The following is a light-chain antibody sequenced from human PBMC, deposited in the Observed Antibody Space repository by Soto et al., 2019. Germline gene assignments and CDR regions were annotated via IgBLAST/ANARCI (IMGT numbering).Light chain of an antibody. V-gene: IGKV1-39*01. J-gene: IGKJ2*01. CDR2: AVS. CDR3: QQSYSTPHT. Sequence: DIPMTQSPSSLSASVGDRVTITCRASQSVGSYLHWYQQKPGKAPKLLIYAVSSLHSGVPSRFSGGGSGTDFTLTISSLHPEDFATYYCQQSYSTPHTFGQGTKLEI. CDR1: QSVGSY.